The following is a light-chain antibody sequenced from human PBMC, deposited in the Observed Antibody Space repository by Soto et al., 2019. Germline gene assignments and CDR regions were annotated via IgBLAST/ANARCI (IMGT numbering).Light chain of an antibody. V-gene: IGLV1-44*01. J-gene: IGLJ2*01. CDR3: AAWDDSLNGVV. CDR2: SNN. CDR1: SSNIGSNT. Sequence: QSVLTQPPSASGTPGQRVTISCSGSSSNIGSNTVNWYQQLPGTAPKLLIYSNNQRPSGVPDRFSGSKSGTSASLAISGLQSEDEADYYCAAWDDSLNGVVFGGGTSYRP.